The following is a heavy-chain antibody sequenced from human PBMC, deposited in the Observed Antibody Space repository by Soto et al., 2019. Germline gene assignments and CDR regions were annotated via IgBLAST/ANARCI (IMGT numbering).Heavy chain of an antibody. CDR3: AKETSGGNDAFDI. CDR1: GSTFNNHW. CDR2: IKLAGSEK. Sequence: GGTLRLSCAASGSTFNNHWVSWVRQAPGKGLEWVANIKLAGSEKYYVDSEKGRFTISIENAKASLYLQMNRLRVEVTAVYYGAKETSGGNDAFDIWGQGTMVTVSS. D-gene: IGHD6-19*01. J-gene: IGHJ3*02. V-gene: IGHV3-7*05.